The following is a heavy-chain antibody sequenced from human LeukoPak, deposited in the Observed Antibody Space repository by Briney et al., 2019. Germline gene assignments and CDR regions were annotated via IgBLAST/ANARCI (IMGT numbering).Heavy chain of an antibody. Sequence: GGSLRLSCAASGFTFSSYAMSWVRQAPGKGLEWVAAISNSGGDTFYSDSGKGRFTIARDNSKNTLYLQMNSLRVDDTAVYYCARETSSVHSNAGPPFDYWGQGTLVTVSS. CDR2: ISNSGGDT. J-gene: IGHJ4*02. D-gene: IGHD2-15*01. CDR3: ARETSSVHSNAGPPFDY. V-gene: IGHV3-23*01. CDR1: GFTFSSYA.